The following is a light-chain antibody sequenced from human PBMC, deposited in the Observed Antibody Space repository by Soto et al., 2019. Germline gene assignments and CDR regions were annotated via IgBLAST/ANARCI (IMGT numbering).Light chain of an antibody. CDR3: QKYNSAPRT. CDR1: QDISNY. Sequence: DIQTTQSPSSLSASVGDRVTITCRASQDISNYLAWYQQKPGKVPKLLIYAASTLQSGVPSRFSGSGSGTDFTLTISSLQPEDVATYYCQKYNSAPRTFGGGTKVEIK. J-gene: IGKJ4*01. CDR2: AAS. V-gene: IGKV1-27*01.